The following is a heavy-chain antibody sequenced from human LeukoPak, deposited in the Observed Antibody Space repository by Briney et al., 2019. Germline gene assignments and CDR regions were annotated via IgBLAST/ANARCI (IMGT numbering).Heavy chain of an antibody. J-gene: IGHJ3*01. CDR1: GYSFTAFY. V-gene: IGHV1-2*02. Sequence: ASVKVSCKASGYSFTAFYIHWVRQAPGQGLEWVGWINPNGGGTHYAQKFQGRVTMTRDTSIGTAYMELSRLRSDDAAVYYCARDQVNDAFDVWGQGTMVTVSS. CDR2: INPNGGGT. CDR3: ARDQVNDAFDV.